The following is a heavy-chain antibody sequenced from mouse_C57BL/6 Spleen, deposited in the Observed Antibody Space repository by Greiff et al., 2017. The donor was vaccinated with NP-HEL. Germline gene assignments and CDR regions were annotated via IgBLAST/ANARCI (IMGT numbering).Heavy chain of an antibody. CDR1: GFTFSDYG. CDR2: ISSGSSTI. V-gene: IGHV5-17*01. D-gene: IGHD6-1*01. Sequence: EVMLVESGGGLVKPGGSLKLSCAASGFTFSDYGMHWVRQAPEKGLEWVAYISSGSSTIYYADTVKGRFTISRDNAKNTLFLQMTSLRSEDTAMYYCARGAIKKLYAMDYWGQGTSVTVSS. J-gene: IGHJ4*01. CDR3: ARGAIKKLYAMDY.